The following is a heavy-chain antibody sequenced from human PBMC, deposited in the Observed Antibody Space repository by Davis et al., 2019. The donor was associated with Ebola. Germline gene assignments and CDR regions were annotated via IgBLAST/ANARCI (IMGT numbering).Heavy chain of an antibody. Sequence: GESLKISCAASGFTFSSYSMNWVRQAPGKGLEWVSYISSSSSTIYYADSVKGRFTISRDNAKNSLYLQMNSLRDEDTAVYYCAREDGSSWYGEYFQHWGQGTLVTVSS. CDR3: AREDGSSWYGEYFQH. J-gene: IGHJ1*01. D-gene: IGHD6-13*01. V-gene: IGHV3-48*02. CDR2: ISSSSSTI. CDR1: GFTFSSYS.